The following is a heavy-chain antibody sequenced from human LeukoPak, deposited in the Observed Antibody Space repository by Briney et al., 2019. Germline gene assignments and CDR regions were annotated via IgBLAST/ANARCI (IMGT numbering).Heavy chain of an antibody. CDR3: AKDEVVPGYYYTDV. Sequence: GGSLRLSCAASGFTFSSYGMHWVRQAPGKGLEWGAFIRYDGSNKYYADSVKGRFTISRDNSKNTMYLQMNSLNAEDTAVYYCAKDEVVPGYYYTDVWGRGTTVTISS. D-gene: IGHD2-2*01. CDR1: GFTFSSYG. J-gene: IGHJ6*03. V-gene: IGHV3-30*02. CDR2: IRYDGSNK.